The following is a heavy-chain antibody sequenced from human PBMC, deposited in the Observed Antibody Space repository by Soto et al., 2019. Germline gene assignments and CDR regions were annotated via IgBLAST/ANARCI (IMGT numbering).Heavy chain of an antibody. V-gene: IGHV1-2*04. J-gene: IGHJ6*02. CDR2: INPNSGGT. CDR3: ARDLNPDYYYDSSGYYGQGVFGYYGMDV. Sequence: GASVKVSCKASGYTFTGYYMHWVRQAPGQGLEWMGWINPNSGGTNYAQKFQGWVTMTRDTSISTAYMELSRLRSDDTAVYYCARDLNPDYYYDSSGYYGQGVFGYYGMDVWGQGTTVTV. D-gene: IGHD3-22*01. CDR1: GYTFTGYY.